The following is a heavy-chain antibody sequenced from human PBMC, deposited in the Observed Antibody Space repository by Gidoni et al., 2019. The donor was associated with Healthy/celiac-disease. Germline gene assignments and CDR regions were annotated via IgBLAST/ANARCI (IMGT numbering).Heavy chain of an antibody. Sequence: EVQLVESGGGVVRPGGSLRLSCAASGFTFDDYGMSWVRQAPGKGLEWVSGINWNGGSTGYADSVKGRFTISRDNAKNSLYLQMNSLRAEDTALYYCAREVAATPDYGDYPRYFDYWGQGTLVTVSS. V-gene: IGHV3-20*04. CDR2: INWNGGST. J-gene: IGHJ4*02. CDR1: GFTFDDYG. CDR3: AREVAATPDYGDYPRYFDY. D-gene: IGHD4-17*01.